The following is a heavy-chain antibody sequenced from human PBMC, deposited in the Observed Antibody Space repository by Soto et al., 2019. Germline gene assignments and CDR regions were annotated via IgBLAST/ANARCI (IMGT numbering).Heavy chain of an antibody. Sequence: PGGSLRLSCAASGFTFSSYGMHWVRQAPGKGLEWVAVISYDGSNKYYADSVKGRFTISRDNSKNTLYLQMNSLRAEDTAVYYCAKLYGFGSHDSSGYYPNRQNYYYGMDVWGQGTTVTVSS. D-gene: IGHD3-22*01. CDR2: ISYDGSNK. V-gene: IGHV3-30*18. CDR1: GFTFSSYG. J-gene: IGHJ6*02. CDR3: AKLYGFGSHDSSGYYPNRQNYYYGMDV.